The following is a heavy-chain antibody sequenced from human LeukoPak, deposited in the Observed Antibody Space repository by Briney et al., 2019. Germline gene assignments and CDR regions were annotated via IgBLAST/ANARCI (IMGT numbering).Heavy chain of an antibody. CDR1: GFTFSSYG. D-gene: IGHD3-10*01. Sequence: PGGSLRLSCAASGFTFSSYGMSWVRQAPGKGLEWVSAISGSGGSTYYADSVKGRFTISRDNSNNTLYLQMNSLRAEDTAVYYCAKLHYYGSGSYYNLGYFDYWGQGTLVTVSS. J-gene: IGHJ4*02. V-gene: IGHV3-23*01. CDR3: AKLHYYGSGSYYNLGYFDY. CDR2: ISGSGGST.